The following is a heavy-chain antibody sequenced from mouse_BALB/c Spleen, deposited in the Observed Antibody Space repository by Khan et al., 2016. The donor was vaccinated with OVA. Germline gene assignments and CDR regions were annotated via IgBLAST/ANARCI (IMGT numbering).Heavy chain of an antibody. CDR2: ISYSGST. CDR3: VRGRAY. CDR1: GYSITSDYA. D-gene: IGHD3-3*01. J-gene: IGHJ3*01. Sequence: EVQLVESGPGLVKPSLSLSLTCTVTGYSITSDYAWNWIRQFPGHKLEWMGYISYSGSTSYTPSLKSRISITRDTSKNQFFLQLNSATTEDTATYFCVRGRAYWGQGTLVTVSA. V-gene: IGHV3-2*02.